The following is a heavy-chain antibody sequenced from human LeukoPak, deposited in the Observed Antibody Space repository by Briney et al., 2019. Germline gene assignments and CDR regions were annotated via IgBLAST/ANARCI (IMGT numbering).Heavy chain of an antibody. V-gene: IGHV3-30-3*01. J-gene: IGHJ4*02. CDR3: ARDGGYSYGHRIDY. CDR2: ISNDGINK. D-gene: IGHD5-12*01. CDR1: GFIFSSHN. Sequence: GTSLRLSRAASGFIFSSHNMHWVRQAPGKGLEWVALISNDGINKYYADSVKGRFTISRDNSKTTLYLQMNGLRGEETAVYYCARDGGYSYGHRIDYWGQGTLVTVSS.